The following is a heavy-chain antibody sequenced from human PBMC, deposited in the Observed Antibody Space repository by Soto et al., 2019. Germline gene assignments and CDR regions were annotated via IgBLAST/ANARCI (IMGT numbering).Heavy chain of an antibody. CDR1: GDSVSSNGAC. CDR3: ARVHCSAGTCLDGLDF. Sequence: PSQTLSLTCVISGDSVSSNGACWNWIRQSPSRGLQWLGRIYYRSKWFHDYAASVESRMAINPDTSRNQFSLQFNYVTPEDTAVYYCARVHCSAGTCLDGLDFWGQGTTVTVSS. V-gene: IGHV6-1*01. D-gene: IGHD2-15*01. J-gene: IGHJ6*02. CDR2: IYYRSKWFH.